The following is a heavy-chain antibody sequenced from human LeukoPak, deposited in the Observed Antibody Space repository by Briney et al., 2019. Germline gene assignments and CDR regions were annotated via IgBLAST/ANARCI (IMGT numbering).Heavy chain of an antibody. CDR1: GFTFSSYS. CDR2: ISSTNTAM. Sequence: PGGSLRLSCAASGFTFSSYSMNWVRQAPAKGLQWVSYISSTNTAMHADSVKGRFTISRDNAKNSLYLQMNSLRDEDTAVYFCVRGTPGSGDYWGQGTLVTVSS. V-gene: IGHV3-48*02. J-gene: IGHJ4*02. D-gene: IGHD3-10*01. CDR3: VRGTPGSGDY.